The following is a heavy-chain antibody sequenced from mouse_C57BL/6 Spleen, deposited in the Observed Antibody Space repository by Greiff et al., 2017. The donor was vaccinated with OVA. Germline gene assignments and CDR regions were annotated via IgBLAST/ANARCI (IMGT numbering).Heavy chain of an antibody. CDR3: ARGGKKFYGSSPYYAMDY. CDR1: GYTFTDYN. D-gene: IGHD1-1*01. CDR2: INPNNGGT. V-gene: IGHV1-18*01. Sequence: VQLKESGPELVKPGASVKIPCKASGYTFTDYNMDWVKQSHGKSLEWIGDINPNNGGTIYNQKFKGKATLTVDKSSSTAYMELRSLTSEDTAVYYCARGGKKFYGSSPYYAMDYWGQGTSVTVSS. J-gene: IGHJ4*01.